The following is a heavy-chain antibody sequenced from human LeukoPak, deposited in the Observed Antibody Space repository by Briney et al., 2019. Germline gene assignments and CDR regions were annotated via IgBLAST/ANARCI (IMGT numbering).Heavy chain of an antibody. Sequence: PGGSLRLSCSASGFTFSSYAMHWVRQAPGKGLEYVSAISSNGGSTYYADSVKGRFTISRGNSKNTLYLQMNSLRAEDTAVYYCARDSDSSGWMNYYGMDVWGQGTTVTVSS. J-gene: IGHJ6*02. D-gene: IGHD6-19*01. CDR1: GFTFSSYA. CDR2: ISSNGGST. V-gene: IGHV3-64*04. CDR3: ARDSDSSGWMNYYGMDV.